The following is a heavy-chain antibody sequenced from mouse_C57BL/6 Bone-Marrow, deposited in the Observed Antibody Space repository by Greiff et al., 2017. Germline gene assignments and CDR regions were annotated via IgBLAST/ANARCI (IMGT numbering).Heavy chain of an antibody. J-gene: IGHJ1*03. D-gene: IGHD1-1*01. CDR1: GFTFSDYG. CDR2: ISSGSSTN. Sequence: EVQVVESGGGLVKPGGSLKLSCAASGFTFSDYGMHWVRQAPEKGLEWVAYISSGSSTNYYADTVKGRFTLSRDKAKNTLFRQMTSLRSEDTAMYYCAREYYYGSRDWYFDVWGTGTTVTVSS. CDR3: AREYYYGSRDWYFDV. V-gene: IGHV5-17*01.